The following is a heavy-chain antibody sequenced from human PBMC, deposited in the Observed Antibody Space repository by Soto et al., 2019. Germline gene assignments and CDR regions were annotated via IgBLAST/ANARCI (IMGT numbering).Heavy chain of an antibody. CDR1: GGSISSYY. CDR2: IYTSGST. CDR3: ARELTYYEGWSGYYKTYYFDY. D-gene: IGHD3-3*01. J-gene: IGHJ4*02. Sequence: PSETLSLTCTVSGGSISSYYWSWSRQPAGKGLEWIGRIYTSGSTNYNPSLKSRVTMSVDTSKNQFSLKLSSVTAADTAVYYCARELTYYEGWSGYYKTYYFDYWGKRSLVTVSS. V-gene: IGHV4-4*07.